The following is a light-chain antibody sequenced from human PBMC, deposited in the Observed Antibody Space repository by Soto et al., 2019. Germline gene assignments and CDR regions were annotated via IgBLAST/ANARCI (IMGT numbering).Light chain of an antibody. Sequence: DIQMTQAPSTLCASVGGRGTITCRASQSISDWLAWFQLKPGKAPKLLIYDASSLESGVPSRFSGSGSGTEFTLPISRLPPDDFATYYCQQYNNYSTFGQGTKVDIK. CDR1: QSISDW. V-gene: IGKV1-5*01. J-gene: IGKJ1*01. CDR3: QQYNNYST. CDR2: DAS.